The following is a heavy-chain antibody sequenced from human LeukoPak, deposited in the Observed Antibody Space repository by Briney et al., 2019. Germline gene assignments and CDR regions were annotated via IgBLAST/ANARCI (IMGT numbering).Heavy chain of an antibody. J-gene: IGHJ5*02. CDR3: ASSLEVERLGYWFDP. CDR2: IYYSGST. D-gene: IGHD1-1*01. Sequence: SETLSLTCTVSGGSISSYYWSWIRQPPGKGLEWIGYIYYSGSTNYNPSLKSRVTISVDTSKNQFSLKLSSVTAADTAVYYCASSLEVERLGYWFDPWGQGTLVTVSS. V-gene: IGHV4-59*08. CDR1: GGSISSYY.